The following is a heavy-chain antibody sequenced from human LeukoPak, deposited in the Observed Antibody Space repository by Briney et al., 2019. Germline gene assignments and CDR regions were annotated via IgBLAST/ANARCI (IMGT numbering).Heavy chain of an antibody. CDR3: ARLYEGYCSGGSCYWFDP. Sequence: PSETLSLTCTVSGGSISGYYWSWIRQSSGKGLEWIGNIYYTGSTYYNPSLKSRVTISVDTSKNQFSLKLSSVTAADTAVYYCARLYEGYCSGGSCYWFDPWGQGILVTVSS. D-gene: IGHD2-15*01. CDR2: IYYTGST. J-gene: IGHJ5*02. CDR1: GGSISGYY. V-gene: IGHV4-59*04.